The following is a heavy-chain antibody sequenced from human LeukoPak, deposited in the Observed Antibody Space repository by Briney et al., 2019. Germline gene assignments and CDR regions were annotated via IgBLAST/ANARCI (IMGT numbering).Heavy chain of an antibody. CDR2: IYYSGST. Sequence: SETLSLTCTVSGGSISSYYWSWIRQHPGKGLEWIGCIYYSGSTYYNPSLKSRVTISVDTSKNQFSLKLSSVTAADTAVYYCARDRIRGSYIFDYWGQGTLVTVSS. J-gene: IGHJ4*02. D-gene: IGHD1-26*01. CDR1: GGSISSYY. V-gene: IGHV4-59*06. CDR3: ARDRIRGSYIFDY.